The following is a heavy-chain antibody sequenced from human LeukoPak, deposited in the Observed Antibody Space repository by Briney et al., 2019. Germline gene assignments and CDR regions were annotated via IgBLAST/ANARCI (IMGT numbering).Heavy chain of an antibody. CDR1: GFTFSSYG. Sequence: GGSLRLSCAASGFTFSSYGMSWVRQAPGKGLEWVSAISGSGGSTYYADSVKGRFTISRDNSKNTLYLQMNSLRAEDTAVYYCAKFWSGYSGLYYFDYWGQGTLVTVSS. CDR2: ISGSGGST. CDR3: AKFWSGYSGLYYFDY. J-gene: IGHJ4*02. D-gene: IGHD3-3*01. V-gene: IGHV3-23*01.